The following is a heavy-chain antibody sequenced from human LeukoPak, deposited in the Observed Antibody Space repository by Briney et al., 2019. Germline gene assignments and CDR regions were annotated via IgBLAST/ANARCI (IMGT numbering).Heavy chain of an antibody. Sequence: SQTLSLTCTVSGGSISSGGYYCSWIRQHPGKGLEWIGYIYYSGSTYYNPSLKSRVTISVDTSKNQFSLKLSSVTAADTAVYYCARCDSSGYGGNWFDPWGQGTLVTVSS. CDR3: ARCDSSGYGGNWFDP. J-gene: IGHJ5*02. D-gene: IGHD3-22*01. CDR2: IYYSGST. CDR1: GGSISSGGYY. V-gene: IGHV4-31*03.